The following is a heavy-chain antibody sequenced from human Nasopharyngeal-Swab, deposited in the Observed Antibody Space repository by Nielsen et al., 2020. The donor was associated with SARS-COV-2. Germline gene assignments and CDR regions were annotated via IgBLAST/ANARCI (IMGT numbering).Heavy chain of an antibody. D-gene: IGHD1-7*01. V-gene: IGHV4-34*01. CDR3: ARRTRYGITGTRGGFPV. J-gene: IGHJ6*04. CDR2: INHSGST. Sequence: WIRQPPVKGMEWIGEINHSGSTNYNPSLKSRVTISVDTSKNQFSLKLSSVTAADTAVYYCARRTRYGITGTRGGFPVWGKGTPVTVSS.